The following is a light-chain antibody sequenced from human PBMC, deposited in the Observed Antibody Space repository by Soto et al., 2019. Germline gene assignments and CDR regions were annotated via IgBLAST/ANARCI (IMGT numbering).Light chain of an antibody. CDR3: QQSNSYIRT. CDR1: QSVRTL. V-gene: IGKV1-39*01. J-gene: IGKJ1*01. Sequence: DIQLTQSPSSLSASVGDRVTITCRASQSVRTLLNWYQQKSGEAPRLLIQGASSLRSGVPSRFSGSASGTDFTLTIMSLQPEDFATYYCQQSNSYIRTFGQGTKVEVK. CDR2: GAS.